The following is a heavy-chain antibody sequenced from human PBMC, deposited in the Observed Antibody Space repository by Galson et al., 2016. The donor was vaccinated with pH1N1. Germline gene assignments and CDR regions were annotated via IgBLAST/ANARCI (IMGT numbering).Heavy chain of an antibody. Sequence: SLRLSCAASGFSFSSYAMHWVRQAPGKGLECVSAISNNGGTTYYADSVKGRFTISRDNSKNTLYLQMGSLRAEDMAVYYCARSFAVGARSYYAMDVWGQGTTVSVSS. CDR3: ARSFAVGARSYYAMDV. V-gene: IGHV3-64*02. CDR2: ISNNGGTT. CDR1: GFSFSSYA. D-gene: IGHD1-26*01. J-gene: IGHJ6*02.